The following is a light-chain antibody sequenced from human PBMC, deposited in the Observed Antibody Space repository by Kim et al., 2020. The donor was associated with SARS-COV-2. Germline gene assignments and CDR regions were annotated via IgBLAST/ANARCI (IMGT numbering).Light chain of an antibody. Sequence: SSELTQDPAVSLALGQTVRITCQGDSLRSYYATWYQQKPGQAPILVIYGKNNRPSGIPDRFSGSSSGNTASLTITGTQSGDEAAYYCNSRDSNDNVVFGG. CDR2: GKN. V-gene: IGLV3-19*01. CDR1: SLRSYY. CDR3: NSRDSNDNVV. J-gene: IGLJ2*01.